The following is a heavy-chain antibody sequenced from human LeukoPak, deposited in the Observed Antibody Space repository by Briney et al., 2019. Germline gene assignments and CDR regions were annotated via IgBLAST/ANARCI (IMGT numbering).Heavy chain of an antibody. CDR1: GGSFSGYY. J-gene: IGHJ4*02. Sequence: SETLSLTCAVYGGSFSGYYWSWIRQPPGKGLEWIGEINHSGSTNYSPSLKSRVTISVDTSKNQFSLKLSSVTAADTAVYYCARSPEDTARYYFDYWGQGTLVTVSS. V-gene: IGHV4-34*01. CDR2: INHSGST. D-gene: IGHD5-18*01. CDR3: ARSPEDTARYYFDY.